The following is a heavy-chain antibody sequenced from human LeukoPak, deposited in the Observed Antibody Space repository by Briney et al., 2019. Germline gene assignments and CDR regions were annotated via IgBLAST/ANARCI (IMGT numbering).Heavy chain of an antibody. Sequence: PSETLSLTCTVSGGSIRSSYYYWSWIRQPPGKGLEWIGEINHSRSTNYNPSLKSRVTISVDTSKNQFSLKLSSVTAADTAVYYCARFHGYSYGYDYWGQGTLVTVSS. V-gene: IGHV4-39*07. CDR3: ARFHGYSYGYDY. CDR2: INHSRST. CDR1: GGSIRSSYYY. J-gene: IGHJ4*02. D-gene: IGHD5-18*01.